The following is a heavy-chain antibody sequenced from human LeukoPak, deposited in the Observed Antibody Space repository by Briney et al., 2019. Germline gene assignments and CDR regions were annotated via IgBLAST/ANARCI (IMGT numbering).Heavy chain of an antibody. D-gene: IGHD5/OR15-5a*01. V-gene: IGHV4-34*01. J-gene: IGHJ4*02. CDR3: ARLGAVVSNYSDY. CDR2: INHSGST. CDR1: GGSFSGYY. Sequence: PSETLSLTCAVYGGSFSGYYWSWIRQPPGKGLEWIGEINHSGSTNYNPSLKSRVTMSVDTSKNQFSLKLSSVTAADTAVYYCARLGAVVSNYSDYWGQGTLVTVSS.